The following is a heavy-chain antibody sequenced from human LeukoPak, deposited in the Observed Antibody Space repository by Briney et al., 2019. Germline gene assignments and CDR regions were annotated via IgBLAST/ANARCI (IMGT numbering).Heavy chain of an antibody. D-gene: IGHD4/OR15-4a*01. CDR2: IYSGGST. Sequence: PGGSLRLSCAASGFTVSSNYMSWVRQAPGKGLEWVSVIYSGGSTYYADPVKGRFTISRDNSKNTLYLQMNSLRAEDTAVYYCARSKPRLRDYGSPSPQDAFDYWGQGTLVTVSS. CDR3: ARSKPRLRDYGSPSPQDAFDY. V-gene: IGHV3-66*01. J-gene: IGHJ4*02. CDR1: GFTVSSNY.